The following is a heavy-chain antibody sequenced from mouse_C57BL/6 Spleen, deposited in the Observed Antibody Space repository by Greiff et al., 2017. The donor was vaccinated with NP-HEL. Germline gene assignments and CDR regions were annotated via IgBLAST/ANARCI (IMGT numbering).Heavy chain of an antibody. CDR1: GYTFTSYG. Sequence: QVQLQQSGAELARPGASVKLSCKASGYTFTSYGISWVKQRTGQGLEWIGEIYPRSGNTYYNEKFKGKATLTADKSSSTAYMELRSLTSEDSAVYFCARGAFSAGSSSYWYFDVWGTGTTVTVSS. CDR3: ARGAFSAGSSSYWYFDV. V-gene: IGHV1-81*01. D-gene: IGHD1-1*01. CDR2: IYPRSGNT. J-gene: IGHJ1*03.